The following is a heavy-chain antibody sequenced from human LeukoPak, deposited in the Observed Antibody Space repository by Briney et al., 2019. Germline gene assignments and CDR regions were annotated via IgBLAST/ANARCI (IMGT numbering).Heavy chain of an antibody. CDR3: ATLRGGRAVAGDY. CDR2: INHSRST. J-gene: IGHJ4*02. V-gene: IGHV4-34*01. D-gene: IGHD6-19*01. CDR1: GGSFSGYY. Sequence: PSETLSLTCAVYGGSFSGYYWSWIRQPPGKGLEWIGEINHSRSTNYNPSLKSRVTISVDTSKNQFSLKLSSVTAADTAVYYCATLRGGRAVAGDYWGQGTLVTVSS.